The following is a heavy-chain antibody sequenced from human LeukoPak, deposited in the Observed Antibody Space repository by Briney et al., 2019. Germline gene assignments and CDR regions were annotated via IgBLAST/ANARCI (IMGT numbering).Heavy chain of an antibody. CDR3: ARSRDGYNFNFDY. CDR2: IIPIFGTA. Sequence: ASVKVSCKASGGTFSSYAISWVRQATGQGLEWMGGIIPIFGTANYAQKFQGRVTITTDESTSTAYMELSSLRSEDTAVYYCARSRDGYNFNFDYWGQGTLVTVSS. V-gene: IGHV1-69*05. CDR1: GGTFSSYA. D-gene: IGHD5-24*01. J-gene: IGHJ4*02.